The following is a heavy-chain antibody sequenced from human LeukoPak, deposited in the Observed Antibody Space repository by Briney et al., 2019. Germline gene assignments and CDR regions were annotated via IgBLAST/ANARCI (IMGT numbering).Heavy chain of an antibody. CDR1: GGTFGSYA. V-gene: IGHV1-69*13. D-gene: IGHD3-10*01. J-gene: IGHJ6*02. CDR2: IIPIFGTA. Sequence: SVKVSFTASGGTFGSYAISWVRQAPGQGLEWMGGIIPIFGTANYAQKFQGRVTITADESTSTAYMELSSLRSEDTAVYYCAREKATVRYYYYGMDVWGQGTTVTVSS. CDR3: AREKATVRYYYYGMDV.